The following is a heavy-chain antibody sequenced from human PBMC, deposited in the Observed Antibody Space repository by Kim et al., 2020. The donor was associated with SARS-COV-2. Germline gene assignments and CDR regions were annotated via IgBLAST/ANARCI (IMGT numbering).Heavy chain of an antibody. Sequence: GGSLRLSCAASGFTFSSYWMHWVRQAPGKGLVWVSRINSDGSSTSYADSVKGRFPISRDNAKNTLYLQMNSLRAEDTAVYYCARDRLHYPSAAVAGHYYYYGMDVWGQGTTVTVAS. CDR2: INSDGSST. CDR1: GFTFSSYW. J-gene: IGHJ6*02. V-gene: IGHV3-74*01. CDR3: ARDRLHYPSAAVAGHYYYYGMDV. D-gene: IGHD6-19*01.